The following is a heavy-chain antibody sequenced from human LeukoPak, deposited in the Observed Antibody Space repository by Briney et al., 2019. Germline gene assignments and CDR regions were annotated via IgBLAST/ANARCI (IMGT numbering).Heavy chain of an antibody. Sequence: PSETLSLTCAVYGGSFSGYYWSWIRQPPGKGLEWIGEINHSGSTNYNPSLKSRVTISVDTSKNQFSLKLSSVTAADTAVYYCARDKEEGDYPIHWFDPWGQGTLVTVSS. V-gene: IGHV4-34*01. J-gene: IGHJ5*02. CDR1: GGSFSGYY. D-gene: IGHD4-17*01. CDR2: INHSGST. CDR3: ARDKEEGDYPIHWFDP.